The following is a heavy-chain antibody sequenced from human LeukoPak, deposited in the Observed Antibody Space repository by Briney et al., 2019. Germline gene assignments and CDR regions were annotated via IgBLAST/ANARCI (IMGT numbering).Heavy chain of an antibody. CDR1: GGSFSGYY. V-gene: IGHV4-34*01. Sequence: PSETLSHTCADSGGSFSGYYWSGIRQPPGKGLEWIGEINHTATTNYNPSLKRRVTISVATSNNQFSLKLSSVTAADTAVYYCARGGIAAAGIWSGYGYWGQGTLVTVSS. J-gene: IGHJ4*02. D-gene: IGHD6-13*01. CDR2: INHTATT. CDR3: ARGGIAAAGIWSGYGY.